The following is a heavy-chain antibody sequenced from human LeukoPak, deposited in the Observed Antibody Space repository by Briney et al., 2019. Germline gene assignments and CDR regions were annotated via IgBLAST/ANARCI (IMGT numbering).Heavy chain of an antibody. V-gene: IGHV1-8*03. J-gene: IGHJ4*02. CDR1: GYTFTSYD. CDR2: MNPNSGNT. CDR3: VISRLYYDFWSGYPTHDY. D-gene: IGHD3-3*01. Sequence: ASVKVSCKASGYTFTSYDINWVRQATGQGLEWIGWMNPNSGNTGYAQKFQGRVTITRNTSISTAYMELSSLKSEDTAVYYCVISRLYYDFWSGYPTHDYWGQGTLVTVSS.